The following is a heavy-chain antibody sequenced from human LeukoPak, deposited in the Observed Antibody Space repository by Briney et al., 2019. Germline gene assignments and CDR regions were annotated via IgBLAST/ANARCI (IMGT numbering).Heavy chain of an antibody. CDR1: GASVSNYY. Sequence: SETQTLTCSVSGASVSNYYWSWLRQTPGKGLEWIGHISDSGSPTCNPSLKSRVTISEDMSKNQISLNLRSVTAADTAVYYCARHADGGVFIKTYFFHSWAQRFLVSVSS. D-gene: IGHD3-16*01. J-gene: IGHJ4*02. CDR2: ISDSGSP. CDR3: ARHADGGVFIKTYFFHS. V-gene: IGHV4-59*08.